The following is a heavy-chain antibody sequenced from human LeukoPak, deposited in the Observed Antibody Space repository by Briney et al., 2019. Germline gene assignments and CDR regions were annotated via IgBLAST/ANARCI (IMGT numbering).Heavy chain of an antibody. J-gene: IGHJ3*02. CDR3: ARDFLQPHYYDSSGSFYDAFDI. CDR1: GFTFSSYS. D-gene: IGHD3-22*01. V-gene: IGHV3-21*01. CDR2: ISSSSSYI. Sequence: PGGSLRLSCAASGFTFSSYSMNWVRQAPGKGLEWVSSISSSSSYIYYADSVKGRFTISRDNAKNSLYLQMNSLRAEDTAVYYCARDFLQPHYYDSSGSFYDAFDIWGQGTMVTVSS.